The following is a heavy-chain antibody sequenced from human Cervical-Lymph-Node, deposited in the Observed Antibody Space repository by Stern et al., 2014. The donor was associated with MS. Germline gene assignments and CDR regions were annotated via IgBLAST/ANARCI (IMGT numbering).Heavy chain of an antibody. CDR2: IYPGDSDI. Sequence: EVQLVESGTEVKEPGESLKISCKTSGYNFINYWIAWVRQVPGKDLEWIGIIYPGDSDIRYSPSFQGHVTMSVDKSKTTAYLQWNSLKASDSAVYYCARWSVACDHWGQGALITVSS. V-gene: IGHV5-51*03. D-gene: IGHD2-21*01. CDR3: ARWSVACDH. CDR1: GYNFINYW. J-gene: IGHJ4*02.